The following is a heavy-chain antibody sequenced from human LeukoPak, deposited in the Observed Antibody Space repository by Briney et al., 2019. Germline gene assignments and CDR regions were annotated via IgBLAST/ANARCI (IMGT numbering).Heavy chain of an antibody. CDR2: INWNGGGT. J-gene: IGHJ4*02. CDR3: ARDNYGGNSNDF. CDR1: GFTFDDFG. D-gene: IGHD4-23*01. V-gene: IGHV3-20*04. Sequence: GGSLRLSCAAPGFTFDDFGMSWVRQAPGKGLEWVSSINWNGGGTHYAGSVKGRFTISRDNAKNSLYLQMNSLRAEDTAFYYCARDNYGGNSNDFWGQGTLVTVSS.